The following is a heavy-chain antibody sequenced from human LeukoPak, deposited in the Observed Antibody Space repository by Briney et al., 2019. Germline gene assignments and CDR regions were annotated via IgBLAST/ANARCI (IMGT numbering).Heavy chain of an antibody. CDR3: ARGNGVVDFWSGYPINWFDP. CDR2: ISAYNGNT. D-gene: IGHD3-3*01. J-gene: IGHJ5*02. CDR1: GYSFTDHS. Sequence: ASVKVSCTASGYSFTDHSIQWVRQAPGQGLEWMGWISAYNGNTNYAQKLQGRVTMTTDTSTSTAYMELRSLRSDDTAVYYCARGNGVVDFWSGYPINWFDPWGQGTLVTVSS. V-gene: IGHV1-18*04.